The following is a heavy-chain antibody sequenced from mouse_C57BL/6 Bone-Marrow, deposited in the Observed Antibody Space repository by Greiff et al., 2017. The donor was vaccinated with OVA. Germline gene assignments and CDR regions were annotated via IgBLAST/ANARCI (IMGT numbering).Heavy chain of an antibody. Sequence: QVQLQQSGAELARPGASVKLSCKASGYTFTSYGISWVKQRTGQGLEWIGEIYPRSGNTYYTEKFKGKATLTADKSSSTAYMELRSLTSEDSAVYFCAREGYYYGSSTWFAYWGQGTLVTVSA. CDR1: GYTFTSYG. CDR3: AREGYYYGSSTWFAY. D-gene: IGHD1-1*01. V-gene: IGHV1-81*01. J-gene: IGHJ3*01. CDR2: IYPRSGNT.